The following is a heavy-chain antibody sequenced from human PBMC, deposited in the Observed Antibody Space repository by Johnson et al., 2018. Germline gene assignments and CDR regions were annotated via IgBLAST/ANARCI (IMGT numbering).Heavy chain of an antibody. J-gene: IGHJ3*02. D-gene: IGHD3-22*01. CDR1: GFTFDDYA. CDR2: ISWNSGSM. CDR3: ARGGDYVNSAYSNDALDS. V-gene: IGHV3-9*01. Sequence: EVQLVESGGDLVQPGRSLRLSCAASGFTFDDYAMHWVRQAPGKGLEWVSGISWNSGSMGYADSVKGRFTISRDNANNSVYLQLNSLRPEDTAFYDCARGGDYVNSAYSNDALDSWGQGTMVTVSS.